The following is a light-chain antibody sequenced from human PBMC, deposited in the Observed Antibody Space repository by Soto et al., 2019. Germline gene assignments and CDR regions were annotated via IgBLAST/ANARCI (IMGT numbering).Light chain of an antibody. CDR2: EAS. J-gene: IGKJ3*01. CDR3: QQYDNLPFT. CDR1: QGISSS. V-gene: IGKV1-33*01. Sequence: DIQMTQSPSSLSASIGDRVTVTCQASQGISSSLNWYQQTPGKAPKLLIYEASNLETGVPTRFSGSGSGTDFTFTISSFQPADIATYYCQQYDNLPFTFGPGTKVDIK.